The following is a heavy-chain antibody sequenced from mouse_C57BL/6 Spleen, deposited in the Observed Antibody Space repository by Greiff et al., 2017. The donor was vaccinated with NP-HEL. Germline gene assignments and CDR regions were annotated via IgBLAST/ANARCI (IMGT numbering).Heavy chain of an antibody. CDR2: IDPSDSYT. J-gene: IGHJ2*01. V-gene: IGHV1-50*01. D-gene: IGHD4-1*01. Sequence: QVQLQQPGAELVKPGASVKLSCKASGYTFTSYWMQWVKQRPGQGLEWIGEIDPSDSYTNYNQKFKGKATLTVDTSSSTAYMQLSSLTSEDSAVYYCASSPTGVDYWGQGTTLTVSS. CDR1: GYTFTSYW. CDR3: ASSPTGVDY.